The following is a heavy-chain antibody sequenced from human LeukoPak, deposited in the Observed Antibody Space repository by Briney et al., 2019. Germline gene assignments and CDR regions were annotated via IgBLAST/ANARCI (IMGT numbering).Heavy chain of an antibody. CDR1: GFTFSSYA. CDR3: AKDPSGSYFPNYFDY. CDR2: ISANGGST. D-gene: IGHD1-26*01. Sequence: GGSLRLSCAASGFTFSSYALSWVRQAPGKGLEWVSTISANGGSTYYADSVKGRFTISRDNSKNTLYLQMNSLRAEATAVYYCAKDPSGSYFPNYFDYWGQGTLVTVSS. J-gene: IGHJ4*02. V-gene: IGHV3-23*01.